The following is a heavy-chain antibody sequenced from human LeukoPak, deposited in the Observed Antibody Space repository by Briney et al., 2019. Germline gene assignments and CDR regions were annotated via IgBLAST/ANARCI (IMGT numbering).Heavy chain of an antibody. CDR1: GYTFTSYA. D-gene: IGHD3-22*01. V-gene: IGHV1-3*01. CDR2: INAGNGNT. J-gene: IGHJ4*02. CDR3: ARESGHYYDTSGYKSGDY. Sequence: GASVKVSCKASGYTFTSYAMHWVRQAPGQRLEWMGWINAGNGNTKYSQKFQGRVTITRDTSASTAYMELSSLRSEDTAVYYCARESGHYYDTSGYKSGDYWGQGTLVTVSS.